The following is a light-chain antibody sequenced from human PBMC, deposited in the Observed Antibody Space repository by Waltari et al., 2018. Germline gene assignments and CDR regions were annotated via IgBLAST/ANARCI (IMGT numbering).Light chain of an antibody. V-gene: IGLV5-45*03. CDR2: YKSDSDK. Sequence: QAVLIQPSSLSASPGASVSLNCPLRSGINVCTYRIYWYQQKPGIPPQYLLRYKSDSDKQQGSGVPSRLSGSKDASANEGILLISGLQSEDEADYYCMIGRSSALVFGGGTKLTVL. CDR3: MIGRSSALV. J-gene: IGLJ2*01. CDR1: SGINVCTYR.